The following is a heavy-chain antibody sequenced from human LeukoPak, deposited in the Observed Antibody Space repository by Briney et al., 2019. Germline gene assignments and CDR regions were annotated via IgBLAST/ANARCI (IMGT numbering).Heavy chain of an antibody. J-gene: IGHJ6*04. CDR3: AELGITMIGGV. D-gene: IGHD3-10*02. Sequence: GGSLRLSCAASGFTFSSYAMSWVRQAPGKGLEWVSGINWNGGSTGYADSVKGRFTISRDNAKNSLYLQMNSLRAEDTAVYYCAELGITMIGGVWGKGTTVTVSS. V-gene: IGHV3-20*04. CDR2: INWNGGST. CDR1: GFTFSSYA.